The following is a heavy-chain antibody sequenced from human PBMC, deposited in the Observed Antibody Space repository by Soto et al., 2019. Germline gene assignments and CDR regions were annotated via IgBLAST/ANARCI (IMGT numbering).Heavy chain of an antibody. D-gene: IGHD6-13*01. Sequence: RVSSGASGGRSVNFGGSRIRKEPGKGLEWVSGISDDGSATDYIDSVKGRFTISRDNSKNTLYLQMSSLRAEDTAVYYCARGCSAGKGSRPDFWGQGSLVTVSS. CDR2: ISDDGSAT. J-gene: IGHJ4*02. V-gene: IGHV3-23*01. CDR3: ARGCSAGKGSRPDF. CDR1: GGRSVNFG.